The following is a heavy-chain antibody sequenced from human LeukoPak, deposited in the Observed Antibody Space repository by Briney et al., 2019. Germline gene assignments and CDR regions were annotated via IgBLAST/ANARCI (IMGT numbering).Heavy chain of an antibody. Sequence: GGSLRLSCAASGLIFSEYDMSWIRQAPGKGLEWVSYITSSGTYTNYADSVKGRFTISRDNAKNSLYLQMNSLRVEDTAVYYCASKRGYCTSTSCYYSWFDPWGPGTLVTVSS. CDR1: GLIFSEYD. V-gene: IGHV3-11*03. D-gene: IGHD2-2*01. CDR2: ITSSGTYT. J-gene: IGHJ5*02. CDR3: ASKRGYCTSTSCYYSWFDP.